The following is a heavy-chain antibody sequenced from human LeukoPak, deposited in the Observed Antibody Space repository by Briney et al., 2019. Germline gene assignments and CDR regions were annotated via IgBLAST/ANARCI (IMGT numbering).Heavy chain of an antibody. CDR1: GGSFSGYY. V-gene: IGHV4-34*01. CDR2: INHSGST. CDR3: ACQYSSSWYSWFDS. D-gene: IGHD6-13*01. Sequence: LETLSLTCAVYGGSFSGYYWSWIRQPPGKGLEWIGEINHSGSTNYNPSLKSRVTISVDTSKNQFSLKLSSVTAADTAVYYCACQYSSSWYSWFDSWGQGTLVTVSS. J-gene: IGHJ5*01.